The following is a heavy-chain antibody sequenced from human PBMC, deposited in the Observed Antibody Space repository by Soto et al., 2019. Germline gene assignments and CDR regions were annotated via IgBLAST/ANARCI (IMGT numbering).Heavy chain of an antibody. J-gene: IGHJ4*02. CDR2: ISYDGSNK. CDR1: GFTFSSYG. CDR3: AIVAAAEHYFDY. D-gene: IGHD6-13*01. Sequence: QVQLVESGGGVVQPGRSLRLSCAASGFTFSSYGMHWVRQAPGKGLEWGAVISYDGSNKYYADYLKGRFTISRDNSKNTLYLQMNSLRAVDTAVYYCAIVAAAEHYFDYWGQGTLVTVSS. V-gene: IGHV3-30*03.